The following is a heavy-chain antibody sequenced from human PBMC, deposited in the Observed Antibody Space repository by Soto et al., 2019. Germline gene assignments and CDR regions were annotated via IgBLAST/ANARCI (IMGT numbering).Heavy chain of an antibody. CDR3: ARGGGLTGYYKHVSWFDP. J-gene: IGHJ5*02. Sequence: LRLSCAASGFTFSDYTMNWVRQAPGKGLEWVSSTTSSSIYKYYADSVRGRFTISRGNSKNTLYLQMNSLRAEDTAVYYCARGGGLTGYYKHVSWFDPWGQGTLVTVSS. D-gene: IGHD3-9*01. V-gene: IGHV3-21*01. CDR1: GFTFSDYT. CDR2: TTSSSIYK.